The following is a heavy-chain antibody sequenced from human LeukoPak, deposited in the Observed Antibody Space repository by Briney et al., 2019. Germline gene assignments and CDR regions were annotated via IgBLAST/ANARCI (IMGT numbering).Heavy chain of an antibody. CDR1: RFTFSSYA. CDR3: ARDGTYGRFDY. Sequence: AGGSLRLSCAASRFTFSSYAMSWVRQAPGKGLEWVSVISGSGGKTYYADSVKGRFTISRDNSKNTLYLQMSSLRVEDTAVYYCARDGTYGRFDYWGLGNLVTVSS. CDR2: ISGSGGKT. D-gene: IGHD2-21*01. V-gene: IGHV3-23*01. J-gene: IGHJ4*02.